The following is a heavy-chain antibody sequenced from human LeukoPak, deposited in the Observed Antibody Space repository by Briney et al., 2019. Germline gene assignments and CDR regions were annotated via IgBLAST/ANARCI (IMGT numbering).Heavy chain of an antibody. J-gene: IGHJ4*02. CDR3: ARGQLRNRANIAVAIDY. CDR1: GGSFSGYY. D-gene: IGHD6-19*01. V-gene: IGHV4-34*01. Sequence: SETLSLTCAVYGGSFSGYYWSWIRQPPGKGLEWIGEINHSGSTNYNPSLKSRVTISVDTSKNQFSLKLSSVTAADTAVYYCARGQLRNRANIAVAIDYWGQGTLVTVSS. CDR2: INHSGST.